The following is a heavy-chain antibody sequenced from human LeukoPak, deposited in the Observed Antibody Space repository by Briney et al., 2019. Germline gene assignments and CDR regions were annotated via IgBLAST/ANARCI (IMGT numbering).Heavy chain of an antibody. CDR3: ARVTMIVSGVPDAFDI. D-gene: IGHD3-22*01. V-gene: IGHV4-30-2*01. J-gene: IGHJ3*02. CDR1: GGSISSGGYY. Sequence: SETLSLTCTVSGGSISSGGYYWSWIRQPPGKGLEWIGNIYHSGSTNYNPSLKSRVTISVDRSKNQLSLNLSSVTAADTAVYYCARVTMIVSGVPDAFDIWGQGTMVTVSS. CDR2: IYHSGST.